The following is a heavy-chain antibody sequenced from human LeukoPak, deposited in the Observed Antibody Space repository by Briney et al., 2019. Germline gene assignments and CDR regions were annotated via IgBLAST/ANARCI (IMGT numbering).Heavy chain of an antibody. CDR3: VSFYETY. CDR2: INSDGSWT. D-gene: IGHD2/OR15-2a*01. CDR1: GNYW. J-gene: IGHJ4*02. V-gene: IGHV3-74*01. Sequence: GGSLRLSCAASGNYWMHWVRQVPGKGLVWVSHINSDGSWTSYADSVKGRFTISKDSAKNTVYLQMNSLRAEDTAVYYCVSFYETYWGRGTLVTVSS.